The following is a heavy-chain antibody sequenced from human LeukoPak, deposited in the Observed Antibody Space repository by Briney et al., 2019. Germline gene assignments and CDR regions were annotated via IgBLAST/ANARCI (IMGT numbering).Heavy chain of an antibody. CDR2: ISNYNGDT. D-gene: IGHD3-9*01. Sequence: ASMKDSCKASGCTFTTYPINWVRQAPGQGLEGMGWISNYNGDTTYAQKFQGRVTMTTDTSTNTAYMELRSLTSDDTAIYYCARATYYDILTGLNYWGQGTLVTVSP. V-gene: IGHV1-18*01. J-gene: IGHJ4*02. CDR1: GCTFTTYP. CDR3: ARATYYDILTGLNY.